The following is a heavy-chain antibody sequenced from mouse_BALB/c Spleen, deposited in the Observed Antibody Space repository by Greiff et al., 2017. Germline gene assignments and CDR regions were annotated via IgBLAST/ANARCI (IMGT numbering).Heavy chain of an antibody. Sequence: EVHLVESGGGLVQPGGSRKLSCAASGFTFSSFGMHWVRQAPEKGLEWVAYISSGSSTIYYADTVKGRFTISRDNPKNTLFLQMTSLRSEDTAMYYCARLPSPWGQGTLVTVSA. CDR2: ISSGSSTI. CDR1: GFTFSSFG. CDR3: ARLPSP. D-gene: IGHD6-1*01. J-gene: IGHJ3*01. V-gene: IGHV5-17*02.